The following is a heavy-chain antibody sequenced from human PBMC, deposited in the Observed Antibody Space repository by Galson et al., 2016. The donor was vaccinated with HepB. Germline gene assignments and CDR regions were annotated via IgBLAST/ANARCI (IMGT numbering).Heavy chain of an antibody. Sequence: SVKVSCKASGYPFTSYAMHWVRQAPGQRLEWLGWINTGSGYTEYSQKFQGRVTISRETSASTAYMELSSLRSEDTAVYYCARDALKLIIFGVAVFRLDPWGQGTLVTVSS. J-gene: IGHJ5*02. V-gene: IGHV1-3*04. D-gene: IGHD3-3*02. CDR2: INTGSGYT. CDR1: GYPFTSYA. CDR3: ARDALKLIIFGVAVFRLDP.